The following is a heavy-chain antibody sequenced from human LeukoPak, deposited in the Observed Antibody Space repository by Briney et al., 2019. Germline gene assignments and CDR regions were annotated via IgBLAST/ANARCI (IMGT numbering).Heavy chain of an antibody. V-gene: IGHV4-59*02. CDR3: ARVEWELHWFDP. D-gene: IGHD1-26*01. Sequence: SETLSLTCTVSGGSVSGYYWSWIRQPPGKGLEWIGYIYNSGSTNYKSPLRSRVTMSGDTSKNQLSLNVSSVTAADTAVYYCARVEWELHWFDPWGQGTLVTVSS. CDR1: GGSVSGYY. CDR2: IYNSGST. J-gene: IGHJ5*02.